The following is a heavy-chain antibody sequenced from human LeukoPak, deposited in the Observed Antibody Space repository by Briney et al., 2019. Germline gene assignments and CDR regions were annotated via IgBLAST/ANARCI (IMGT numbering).Heavy chain of an antibody. CDR1: GGSISTYY. D-gene: IGHD2-2*01. Sequence: SETLSLTCTVSGGSISTYYWSWIRQPPGKGLEWIGYIYTSGSTNYNPSLKSQVTISVDTSKNQFSLKLSSVTAADTAVYYCARLSLGYCSSTSCPMNYHYGMDVWGQGTTVTVSS. CDR2: IYTSGST. J-gene: IGHJ6*02. V-gene: IGHV4-4*09. CDR3: ARLSLGYCSSTSCPMNYHYGMDV.